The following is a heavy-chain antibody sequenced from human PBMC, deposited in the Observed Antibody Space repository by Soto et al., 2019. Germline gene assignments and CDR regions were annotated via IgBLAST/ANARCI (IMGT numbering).Heavy chain of an antibody. J-gene: IGHJ5*02. D-gene: IGHD6-6*01. CDR2: INHSGST. CDR1: GGSFGGYY. Sequence: QVQLQQWGAGLLKPSETLSLTCAVYGGSFGGYYWSWIRQPPGKGLEWIGEINHSGSTNYNPSLKSRVTISVDTSKNQFSLKLSSVTAADTAVYYCARGARIAARSWFDPWGQGTPVTVSS. CDR3: ARGARIAARSWFDP. V-gene: IGHV4-34*01.